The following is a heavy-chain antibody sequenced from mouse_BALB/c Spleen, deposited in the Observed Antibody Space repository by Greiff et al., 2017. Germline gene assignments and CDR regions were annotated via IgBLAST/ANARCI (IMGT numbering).Heavy chain of an antibody. D-gene: IGHD2-3*01. J-gene: IGHJ4*01. CDR1: GFNIKDYY. CDR2: IDPENGNT. CDR3: ARERNDGYYDAMDY. Sequence: VQLQQSGAELVRPGALVKLSCKASGFNIKDYYMRWVKQRPEQGLEWIGWIDPENGNTIYDPKFQGKASITADTSSNTAYLQLSSLTSEDTAVYYCARERNDGYYDAMDYWGQGTSVTVSS. V-gene: IGHV14-1*02.